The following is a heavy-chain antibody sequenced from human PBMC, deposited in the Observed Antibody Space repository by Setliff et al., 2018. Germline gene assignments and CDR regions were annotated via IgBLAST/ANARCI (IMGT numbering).Heavy chain of an antibody. CDR2: IYYSGST. D-gene: IGHD5-18*01. J-gene: IGHJ3*02. Sequence: SETLSLTCTVSGGSISSGGYYWSWIRQHPGKGLGWIGYIYYSGSTYYNPSLKSRVTISVDTSKNQFSLKLSSVTAAGTAVYYCARVPRFTDTRNAFDIWGQGTMVTVSS. V-gene: IGHV4-31*03. CDR1: GGSISSGGYY. CDR3: ARVPRFTDTRNAFDI.